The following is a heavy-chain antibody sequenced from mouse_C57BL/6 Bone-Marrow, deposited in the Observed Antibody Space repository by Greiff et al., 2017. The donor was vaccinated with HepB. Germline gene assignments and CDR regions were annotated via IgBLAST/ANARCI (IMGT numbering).Heavy chain of an antibody. V-gene: IGHV1-80*01. CDR3: ARSRGLYAMDY. D-gene: IGHD3-1*01. CDR2: IYPGDGDT. CDR1: GYAFSSYW. J-gene: IGHJ4*01. Sequence: VQLQESGAELVKPGASVKISCKASGYAFSSYWMNWVKQRPGKGLEWIGQIYPGDGDTNYNGKFKGKATLTADKSSSTAYMQLSSLTSEDSAVYFCARSRGLYAMDYWGQGTSVTVSS.